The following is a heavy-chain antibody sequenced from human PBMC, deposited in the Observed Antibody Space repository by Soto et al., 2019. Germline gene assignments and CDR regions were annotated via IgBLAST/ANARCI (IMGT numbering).Heavy chain of an antibody. CDR3: SRERESASEH. J-gene: IGHJ4*02. V-gene: IGHV4-39*02. CDR1: GGSISSSTYH. Sequence: QLQLQESGPGLVKPSETLSLTCTVSGGSISSSTYHWAWIRQPPGKGLEWIAIIYYTGTTYYSPSLKSRVTISVDTSKNHFSLKLSSVTAADTAVYYCSRERESASEHWGQGTLVTVSS. CDR2: IYYTGTT.